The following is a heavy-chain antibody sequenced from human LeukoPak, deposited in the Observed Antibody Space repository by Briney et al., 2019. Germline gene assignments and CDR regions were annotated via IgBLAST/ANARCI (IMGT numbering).Heavy chain of an antibody. V-gene: IGHV4-39*01. J-gene: IGHJ4*02. Sequence: SETLSLTCTVSGGSISSSSYYWGWIRQPPGKGLGWIGSIYYSGSTYYNPSLKSRVTISVDTSKNQFSLKLSSVTAADTAVYYCSLYSGSYYELDYWGQGTLVTVSS. D-gene: IGHD1-26*01. CDR2: IYYSGST. CDR3: SLYSGSYYELDY. CDR1: GGSISSSSYY.